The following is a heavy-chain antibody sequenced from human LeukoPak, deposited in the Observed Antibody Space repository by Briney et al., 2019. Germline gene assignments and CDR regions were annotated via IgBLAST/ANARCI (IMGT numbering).Heavy chain of an antibody. CDR1: GGTFSSYT. D-gene: IGHD2-2*01. V-gene: IGHV1-69*02. CDR2: IIPILGIA. J-gene: IGHJ1*01. Sequence: GASVKVSCKASGGTFSSYTISWVRQAPGQGLEWMGRIIPILGIANYAQKFQGRVTITADESTSTAYMELSSLRSEDTAVYYCARGSEDIVVVPAASAEYFQHWGQGTLVTVSS. CDR3: ARGSEDIVVVPAASAEYFQH.